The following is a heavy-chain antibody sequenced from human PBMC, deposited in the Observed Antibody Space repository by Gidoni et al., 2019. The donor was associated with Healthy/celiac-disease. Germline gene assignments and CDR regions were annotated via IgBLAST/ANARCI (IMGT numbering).Heavy chain of an antibody. Sequence: EVQLLESGGGLVQPGGSLSLSCAASGFTFSSYAMSWVRQAPGKGLEWVSAISGSGGSTYYADSVKGRFTISRDNSKNTLYLQMNSLRAEDTAVYYCAKSLRLAVLVYYFDYWGQGTLVTVSS. J-gene: IGHJ4*02. CDR3: AKSLRLAVLVYYFDY. CDR1: GFTFSSYA. D-gene: IGHD2-8*01. CDR2: ISGSGGST. V-gene: IGHV3-23*01.